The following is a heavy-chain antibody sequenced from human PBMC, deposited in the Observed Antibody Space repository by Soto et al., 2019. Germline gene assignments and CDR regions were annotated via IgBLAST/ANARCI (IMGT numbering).Heavy chain of an antibody. D-gene: IGHD2-2*01. CDR3: ARDGSPSSTAWNYYYYGMDV. CDR2: IYYSGST. Sequence: SETLSLTCTLSSGSISIGGYYWSWIRQHPGKGLEGIGYIYYSGSTYYNPSLKSRVTISVDTSKNQFSLKLSSVTAADTAVYYCARDGSPSSTAWNYYYYGMDVWGQGTTVTVSS. CDR1: SGSISIGGYY. J-gene: IGHJ6*02. V-gene: IGHV4-31*03.